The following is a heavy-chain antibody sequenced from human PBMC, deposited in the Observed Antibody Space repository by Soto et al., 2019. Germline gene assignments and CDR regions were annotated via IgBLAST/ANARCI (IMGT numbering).Heavy chain of an antibody. CDR2: INPNGGST. Sequence: QVQLVQSGAEVKKPGASVKISCEASGYSFTSQYVHWVRQAPGQGLEWMGIINPNGGSTTYAQKFRGRVHMTRDTATGTVSRGVGSLTFEDTAVFYCSREQGPRPGGGGTEPLDIWGQGTMVTVAS. V-gene: IGHV1-46*03. J-gene: IGHJ3*02. CDR1: GYSFTSQY. D-gene: IGHD3-16*01. CDR3: SREQGPRPGGGGTEPLDI.